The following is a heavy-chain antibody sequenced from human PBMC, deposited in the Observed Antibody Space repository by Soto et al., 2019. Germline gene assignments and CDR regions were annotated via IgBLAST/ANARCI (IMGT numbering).Heavy chain of an antibody. CDR2: IYWDDDK. CDR3: AHRPPIWFVYLLPNGFDP. Sequence: QITLKESGPTLVKPTQTLTLTCTFSGFSLSTSGVGVGWIRQPPGKALEWLALIYWDDDKRYSPSLKSRRTTTKDTSKNQVVLTMTNMDHVDTATYYCAHRPPIWFVYLLPNGFDPWGQGTLVTVSS. CDR1: GFSLSTSGVG. V-gene: IGHV2-5*02. J-gene: IGHJ5*02. D-gene: IGHD3-10*01.